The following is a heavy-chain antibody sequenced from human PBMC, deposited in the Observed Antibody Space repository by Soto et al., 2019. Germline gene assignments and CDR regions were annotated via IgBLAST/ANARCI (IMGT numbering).Heavy chain of an antibody. CDR2: IVPMLGTP. Sequence: QVQLVQSGAEVKEPGSSVRVSCKASGGTFDNFIMNWVRQTPGRGLEWMGGIVPMLGTPTYAEKFKGRVTISATGSTSTMYMEVTSLSSEDTAIYSCARNGTYSSSLSQYSGMDVWGQGTTVTVSS. CDR3: ARNGTYSSSLSQYSGMDV. J-gene: IGHJ6*01. D-gene: IGHD1-26*01. CDR1: GGTFDNFI. V-gene: IGHV1-69*01.